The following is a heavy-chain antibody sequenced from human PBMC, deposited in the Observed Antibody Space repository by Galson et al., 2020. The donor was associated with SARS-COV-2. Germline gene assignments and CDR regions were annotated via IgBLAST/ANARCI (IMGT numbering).Heavy chain of an antibody. J-gene: IGHJ4*02. CDR3: ARDADDFGSGYYFDY. CDR2: IRSSSYI. Sequence: GESLKIYCAASGFTFSRHSMNWVRQAPGKGLEWVSSIRSSSYIYYADSVKGRFTISRDNAKNSLYLQMNSLRAEDTAVYYCARDADDFGSGYYFDYWGQGTLVTVSS. V-gene: IGHV3-21*01. D-gene: IGHD3-3*01. CDR1: GFTFSRHS.